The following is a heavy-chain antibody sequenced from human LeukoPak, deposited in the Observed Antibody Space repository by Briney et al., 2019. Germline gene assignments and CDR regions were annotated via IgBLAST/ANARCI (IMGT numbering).Heavy chain of an antibody. J-gene: IGHJ4*02. CDR1: GYSFTNYW. CDR2: IYCGDSDT. D-gene: IGHD6-13*01. Sequence: GESLKISSKASGYSFTNYWIGWVRQMPGKSLEWMGIIYCGDSDTRYSPSFQGQVTISVDKSISTAYLQWSSLKASDTAMYYCARFSYSTKAVDYWGEGTLVTVSS. V-gene: IGHV5-51*01. CDR3: ARFSYSTKAVDY.